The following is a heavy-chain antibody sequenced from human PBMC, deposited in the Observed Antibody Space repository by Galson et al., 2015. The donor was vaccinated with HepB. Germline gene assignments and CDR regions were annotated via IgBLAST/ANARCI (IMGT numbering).Heavy chain of an antibody. D-gene: IGHD5-18*01. Sequence: SVKVSCKASGGTLSSYTISWVRQAPGQGLEWMGRIIPILGIANYAQKFQGRVTITADKSTSTAYMELSSLRSEDTAVYYCARARYSYGYDYYYGMDVWGQGTTVTVSS. J-gene: IGHJ6*02. CDR2: IIPILGIA. CDR3: ARARYSYGYDYYYGMDV. CDR1: GGTLSSYT. V-gene: IGHV1-69*02.